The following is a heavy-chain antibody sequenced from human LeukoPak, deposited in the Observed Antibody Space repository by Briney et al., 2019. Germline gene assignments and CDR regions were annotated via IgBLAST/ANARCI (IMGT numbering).Heavy chain of an antibody. J-gene: IGHJ4*02. V-gene: IGHV3-33*01. Sequence: GGSLRLSCAASGFTFSSYGMHWVRQAPGKGVEWGAVIWFDGSNKYYADSVKGRFTISRDNSKNTLYLQMNSLRAEDTAVYYCARFDTYSSPDDYWGEGTLVTVSS. CDR3: ARFDTYSSPDDY. CDR2: IWFDGSNK. D-gene: IGHD2-21*01. CDR1: GFTFSSYG.